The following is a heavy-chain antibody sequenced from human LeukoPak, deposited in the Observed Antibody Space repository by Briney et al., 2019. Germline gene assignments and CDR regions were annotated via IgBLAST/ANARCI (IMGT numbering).Heavy chain of an antibody. CDR2: ISSSSSTI. J-gene: IGHJ3*02. CDR1: GFTFSSYS. V-gene: IGHV3-48*01. CDR3: ARDRYDFWSGSNDALDI. Sequence: PGGSLRLSCAASGFTFSSYSMNWVRQAPGKGLEWVSYISSSSSTIYYADSVKGRFTISRGNAKNSLYLQMNSLRAEDTAVYYCARDRYDFWSGSNDALDIWGQGTMVTVSS. D-gene: IGHD3-3*01.